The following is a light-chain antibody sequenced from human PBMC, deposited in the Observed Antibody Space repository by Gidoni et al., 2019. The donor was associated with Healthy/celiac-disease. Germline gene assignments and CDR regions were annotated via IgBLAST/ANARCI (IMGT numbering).Light chain of an antibody. Sequence: EIVMTQSPATLSVSPGERATLSCRASQSVSSNLAWYQQKPGQAPRLLIYGASTRATGIPARFSGSGSGTEFTLTISSLQYEDFAVYYCQQYNNWITFXGXTKVEIK. V-gene: IGKV3-15*01. J-gene: IGKJ4*01. CDR3: QQYNNWIT. CDR1: QSVSSN. CDR2: GAS.